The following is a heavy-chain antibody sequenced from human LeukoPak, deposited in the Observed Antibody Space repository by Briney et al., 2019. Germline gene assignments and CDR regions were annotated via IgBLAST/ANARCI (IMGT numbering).Heavy chain of an antibody. D-gene: IGHD3-16*01. CDR2: IYHSGST. CDR1: GYSISRGHY. J-gene: IGHJ4*02. V-gene: IGHV4-38-2*02. CDR3: ASGLGHPSGIIGKP. Sequence: SETLSLTCTVSGYSISRGHYWGWIRQPPGKGLEWIGSIYHSGSTYYNPSLKSRVTISVDTSKNQFSLRLSSVTAADTAVYYCASGLGHPSGIIGKPWGQGTLVTVSS.